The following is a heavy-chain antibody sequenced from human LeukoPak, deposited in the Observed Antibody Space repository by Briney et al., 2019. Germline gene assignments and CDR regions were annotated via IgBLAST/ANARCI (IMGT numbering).Heavy chain of an antibody. CDR2: IGSRSISI. CDR3: ARETSESFDI. D-gene: IGHD2-2*01. CDR1: GFTFTSHS. V-gene: IGHV3-21*01. J-gene: IGHJ3*02. Sequence: GGSLRLSCAASGFTFTSHSMTWVRQAPGKGLEWVSYIGSRSISIYYADSVKVRFTISSDNAKKSLYLQMNSLRAEDTAVYYCARETSESFDIWGQGTMVTVSS.